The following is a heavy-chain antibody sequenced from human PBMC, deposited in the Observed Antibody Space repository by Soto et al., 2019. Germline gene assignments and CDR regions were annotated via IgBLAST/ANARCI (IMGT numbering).Heavy chain of an antibody. J-gene: IGHJ4*02. D-gene: IGHD1-26*01. Sequence: EVQLVESGGGLVKPGGSLRLSCAASGFTFSSYSMNWVRQAPGKGLEWVSSISSSSSYIYYADSVKGRFTISRDNAKKSLYLQENGLRAEDTAVYDCERDRGWEILLAYWAQGPLVTVAS. V-gene: IGHV3-21*01. CDR2: ISSSSSYI. CDR3: ERDRGWEILLAY. CDR1: GFTFSSYS.